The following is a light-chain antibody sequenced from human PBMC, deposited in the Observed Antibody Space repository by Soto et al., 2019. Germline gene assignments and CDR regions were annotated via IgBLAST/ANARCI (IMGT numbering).Light chain of an antibody. Sequence: DIQMTQSPSTLSASVGDRVTITCRASQTISSWLAWYQQKPGKAPKLLNYKASSLESGGPSRFSGSGSGTEFTLSISSLQPDDFATYHCQQYNTYPRTFGQGTKVEIK. CDR3: QQYNTYPRT. CDR2: KAS. CDR1: QTISSW. V-gene: IGKV1-5*03. J-gene: IGKJ1*01.